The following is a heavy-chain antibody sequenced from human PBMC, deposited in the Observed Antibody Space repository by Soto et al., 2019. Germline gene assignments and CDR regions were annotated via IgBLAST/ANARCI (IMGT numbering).Heavy chain of an antibody. V-gene: IGHV4-39*01. J-gene: IGHJ6*02. Sequence: SATLSLTCTVSGVSISSSSYYWGWIRQPPGKGLEWIGSIYYSGSTYYNPSLKSRVTISVDTSKNQFSLKLSSVTAADTAVYYCARQTSGGLYYYYYYGMDVWGQGTTVT. D-gene: IGHD5-12*01. CDR2: IYYSGST. CDR3: ARQTSGGLYYYYYYGMDV. CDR1: GVSISSSSYY.